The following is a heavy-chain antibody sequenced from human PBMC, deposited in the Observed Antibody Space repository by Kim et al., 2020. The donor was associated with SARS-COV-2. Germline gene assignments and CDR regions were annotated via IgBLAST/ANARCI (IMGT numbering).Heavy chain of an antibody. CDR1: GYTFTNYG. CDR2: ISADNGNT. J-gene: IGHJ4*02. CDR3: ARDLRSGSFYFDY. V-gene: IGHV1-18*01. D-gene: IGHD1-26*01. Sequence: ASVKVSCKASGYTFTNYGISWVRQAPGQGLEWMGWISADNGNTNYAQNLQGRVTMTTDTSTSTAYMELRSLRSDDTALYYCARDLRSGSFYFDYWGQGTLVTVSS.